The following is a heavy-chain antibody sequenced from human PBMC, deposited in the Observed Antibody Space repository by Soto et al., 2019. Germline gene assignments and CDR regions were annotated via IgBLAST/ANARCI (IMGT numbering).Heavy chain of an antibody. J-gene: IGHJ4*02. Sequence: ASVKVSCKASGYTFTSYDINWVRQATGQGLEWMGWVNPNSGNTGYAQKFQGRVTMTRNTSISTAYMELSSLRSEDTAVFYCARQSCSSTSCFYDYWGPGTLVTVSS. CDR2: VNPNSGNT. CDR3: ARQSCSSTSCFYDY. D-gene: IGHD2-2*01. V-gene: IGHV1-8*01. CDR1: GYTFTSYD.